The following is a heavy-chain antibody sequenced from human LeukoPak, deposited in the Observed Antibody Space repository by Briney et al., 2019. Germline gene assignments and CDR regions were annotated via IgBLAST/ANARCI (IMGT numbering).Heavy chain of an antibody. CDR1: GFTFDDYG. D-gene: IGHD3-10*01. V-gene: IGHV3-20*04. CDR3: AKGSEWFGELNGDAFDI. Sequence: PGGSLRLSCAASGFTFDDYGMSWVRQAPGKGLEWVSGINWNGGSTGYADSVKGRFTISRDNSKNTLYLQMNSLRAEDTAVYYCAKGSEWFGELNGDAFDIWGQGTMVTVSS. CDR2: INWNGGST. J-gene: IGHJ3*02.